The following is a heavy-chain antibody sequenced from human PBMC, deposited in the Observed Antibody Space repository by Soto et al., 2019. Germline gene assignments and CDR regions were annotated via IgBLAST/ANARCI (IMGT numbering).Heavy chain of an antibody. J-gene: IGHJ3*02. CDR2: INPNSGGT. Sequence: GASVKLSCKTGGYPFNYFGILCVRQAPGQGLEWMGWINPNSGGTNYAQKFQGWVTMTRDTSISTAYMELSRLRSDDTAVYYCARISPYAFDIWGQGTMVTVSS. CDR3: ARISPYAFDI. V-gene: IGHV1-2*04. CDR1: GYPFNYFG.